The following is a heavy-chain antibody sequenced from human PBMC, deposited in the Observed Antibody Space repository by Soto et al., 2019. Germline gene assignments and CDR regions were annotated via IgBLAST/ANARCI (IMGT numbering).Heavy chain of an antibody. CDR2: ISSSGTTK. D-gene: IGHD1-26*01. Sequence: PGGSLRLSCAASGFILSDYYMSWVRQAPGKGLEWISYISSSGTTKHYADSVKGRFIISRDSAENSLSLQMNSLRVEDTAVYYCARFPPRVESYHTDPWGQGTLVTVSS. J-gene: IGHJ5*02. V-gene: IGHV3-11*01. CDR3: ARFPPRVESYHTDP. CDR1: GFILSDYY.